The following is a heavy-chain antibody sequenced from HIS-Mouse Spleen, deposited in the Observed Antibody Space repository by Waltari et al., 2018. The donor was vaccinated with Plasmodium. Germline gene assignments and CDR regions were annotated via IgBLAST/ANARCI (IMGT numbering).Heavy chain of an antibody. V-gene: IGHV1-2*02. J-gene: IGHJ4*02. Sequence: QVQLVQSGAEVKKPGASVKVSCKASGYTFTGYYLHWVRPAPGQGLEWMGWINPNSGGTNYEQKFQGRVTMTRDTSISTAYMELSRLRSDDTAVYYCARDGPGETSFDYWGQGTLVTVSS. CDR2: INPNSGGT. D-gene: IGHD3-16*01. CDR1: GYTFTGYY. CDR3: ARDGPGETSFDY.